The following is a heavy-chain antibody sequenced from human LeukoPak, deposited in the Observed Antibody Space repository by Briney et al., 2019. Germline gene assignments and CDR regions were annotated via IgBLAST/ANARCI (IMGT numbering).Heavy chain of an antibody. V-gene: IGHV1-2*02. D-gene: IGHD3-10*01. CDR3: ARARLSGSGSYYTLPFDY. CDR2: INPNSGGT. Sequence: VASVKVSCKASGYTFTGYYMHWVRQAPGQGLEWMGWINPNSGGTNYAQKFQGRVTMTRDTSISTAYMELSSLRSEDTAVYYCARARLSGSGSYYTLPFDYWGQGTLVTVSS. CDR1: GYTFTGYY. J-gene: IGHJ4*02.